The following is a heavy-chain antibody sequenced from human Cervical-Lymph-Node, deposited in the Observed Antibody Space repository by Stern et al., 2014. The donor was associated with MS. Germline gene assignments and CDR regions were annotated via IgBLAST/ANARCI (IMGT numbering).Heavy chain of an antibody. CDR3: ARQHSSGWYDY. D-gene: IGHD6-19*01. CDR2: THDPGPT. CDR1: GDSISTRSDY. V-gene: IGHV4-39*01. J-gene: IGHJ4*02. Sequence: QVQLQESGPGLVKPSETLSLTCTVSGDSISTRSDYWGWIRQAPGEGLELMGTTHDPGPTYYTSPPQIRVSIPVDTSKSQFSLRLSFVTAADTALYYCARQHSSGWYDYWGQGTLVTVSS.